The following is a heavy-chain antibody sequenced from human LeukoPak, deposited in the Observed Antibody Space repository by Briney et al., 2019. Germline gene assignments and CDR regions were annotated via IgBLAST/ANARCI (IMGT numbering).Heavy chain of an antibody. J-gene: IGHJ5*02. CDR2: ISGSGGST. CDR3: AKDVRTMIRGTFDP. Sequence: GGSLRLSCATSGFTFSSYAMSWVRQAPGKGLEWVSAISGSGGSTYYADSVKGRFTISRDNSKNTLYLQMSSLRAEDTAIYYCAKDVRTMIRGTFDPWGQGPLVTVSS. V-gene: IGHV3-23*01. CDR1: GFTFSSYA. D-gene: IGHD3-10*01.